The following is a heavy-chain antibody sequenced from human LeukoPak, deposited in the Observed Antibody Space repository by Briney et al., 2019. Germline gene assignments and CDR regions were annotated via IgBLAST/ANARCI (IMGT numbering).Heavy chain of an antibody. CDR2: IKQDGSEK. V-gene: IGHV3-7*01. CDR1: GFTFCSYW. CDR3: ARDSKRAFDI. J-gene: IGHJ3*02. Sequence: GGSLRLSCAASGFTFCSYWLGWVRQAPGKGLEWVANIKQDGSEKYYVDSVKGRFTIYRDNAKNSLYLQMNSLRAEDTAVYYCARDSKRAFDIWGQGTMVTVPS. D-gene: IGHD2-2*01.